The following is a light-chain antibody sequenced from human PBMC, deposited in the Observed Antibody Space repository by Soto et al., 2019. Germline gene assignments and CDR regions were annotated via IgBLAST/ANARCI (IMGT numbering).Light chain of an antibody. V-gene: IGKV1-5*03. CDR1: QSISNW. CDR3: QQYNSYSWT. J-gene: IGKJ1*01. Sequence: DIQMTQSPSTLSASVGGRVTITCRANQSISNWLAWYQKKPGKVPKLLIYKASNLDYGVPSRFSGSGSGTEFTLTISSLQPDDFATYYCQQYNSYSWTFGQGTKVEAK. CDR2: KAS.